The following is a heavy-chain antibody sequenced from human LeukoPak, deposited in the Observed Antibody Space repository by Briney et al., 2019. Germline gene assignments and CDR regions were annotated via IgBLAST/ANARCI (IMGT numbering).Heavy chain of an antibody. D-gene: IGHD3-10*01. CDR1: GFTFSSYA. CDR2: ISHDGDIE. J-gene: IGHJ3*01. V-gene: IGHV3-30*18. CDR3: EKVKGRVWLGPRAYDL. Sequence: PGGSLRLSCASSGFTFSSYAMRWVRQAPDKGLDWVAVISHDGDIEDYADSVRGRLTISRDNSKSTLYLPKGSVRPEHSGVYYCEKVKGRVWLGPRAYDLWGQRTMVTVSS.